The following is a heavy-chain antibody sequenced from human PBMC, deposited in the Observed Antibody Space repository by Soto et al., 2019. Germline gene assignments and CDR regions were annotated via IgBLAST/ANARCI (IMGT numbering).Heavy chain of an antibody. D-gene: IGHD3-10*01. Sequence: ASVKVSCKASGYTFTSYDINWVRQATGQGLEWMGWMNPNSGNTGYAQKFQGRVTMTRNTSISTAYMELSSLRSEDTAVYYCARKIRYHYGSGSYLDYWGQGTLVTVSS. CDR3: ARKIRYHYGSGSYLDY. V-gene: IGHV1-8*01. CDR2: MNPNSGNT. CDR1: GYTFTSYD. J-gene: IGHJ4*02.